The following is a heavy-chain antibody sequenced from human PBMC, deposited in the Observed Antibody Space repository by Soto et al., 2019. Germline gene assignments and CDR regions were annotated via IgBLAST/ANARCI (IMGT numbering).Heavy chain of an antibody. D-gene: IGHD1-1*01. CDR3: ARDRGVGGRTFDY. CDR2: IYYSGST. CDR1: GGSISSGGYY. V-gene: IGHV4-31*03. J-gene: IGHJ4*02. Sequence: QVQLQESGPGLVKPSQTLSLTCTVSGGSISSGGYYWSWIRQHPGKGLEWIGYIYYSGSTYYNPSTTRRVNISVDTSKNQFSLKLSAVTAEDTAVYYCARDRGVGGRTFDYWGQGTLVTVSS.